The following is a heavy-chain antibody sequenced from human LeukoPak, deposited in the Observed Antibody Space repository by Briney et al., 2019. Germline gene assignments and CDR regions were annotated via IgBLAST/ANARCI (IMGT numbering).Heavy chain of an antibody. V-gene: IGHV1-2*02. CDR1: GYTFTGYY. D-gene: IGHD6-19*01. J-gene: IGHJ4*02. CDR2: INPNSGGT. CDR3: ASYISGWGYYFDY. Sequence: GASVKVSCKASGYTFTGYYMHWVRQAPGQGLEWMGWINPNSGGTNYAQKFRGGVTMTRDTSISTAYMELSRLRSDDTAVYCCASYISGWGYYFDYWGQGTLVTVSS.